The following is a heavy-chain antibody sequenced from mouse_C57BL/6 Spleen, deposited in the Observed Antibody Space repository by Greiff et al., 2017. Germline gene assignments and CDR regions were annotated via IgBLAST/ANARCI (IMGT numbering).Heavy chain of an antibody. CDR2: IDPEDGET. J-gene: IGHJ1*03. CDR1: GFNIKDYY. Sequence: DVKLQESGAELVKPGASVKLSCTASGFNIKDYYMHWVKQRTEQGLEWIGRIDPEDGETKYAPKFPGKATITADTSSNTAYLQLSSLTSEDTAVYYCAREGSSYEGYFDVWGTGTTVTVSS. CDR3: AREGSSYEGYFDV. V-gene: IGHV14-2*01. D-gene: IGHD1-1*01.